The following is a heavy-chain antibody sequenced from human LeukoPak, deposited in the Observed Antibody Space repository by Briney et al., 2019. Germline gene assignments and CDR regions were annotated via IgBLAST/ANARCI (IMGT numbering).Heavy chain of an antibody. CDR1: GGSISSGGYS. Sequence: PSETLSLAWAVSGGSISSGGYSWSWIRQPPGKGLEWIGYIYHSGSTYYNPSLKSRVTISVDRSKNQFSLKLSSVTAADTAVYYCARADVNRSGFDYWGQGTLVTVSS. CDR2: IYHSGST. CDR3: ARADVNRSGFDY. J-gene: IGHJ4*02. D-gene: IGHD2/OR15-2a*01. V-gene: IGHV4-30-2*01.